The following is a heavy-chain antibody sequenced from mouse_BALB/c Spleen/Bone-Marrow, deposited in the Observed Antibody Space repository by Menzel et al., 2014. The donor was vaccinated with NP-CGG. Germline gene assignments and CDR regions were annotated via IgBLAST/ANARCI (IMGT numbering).Heavy chain of an antibody. V-gene: IGHV1S135*01. Sequence: EVQLQQSGPELVKPGALVKVSCKASGYTFTNYNMYWVKQSHGKSLEWIGYIDPYSGGSRYNQNFKGKATLTVDKSSSTAYMHLNSLTSEDSAVYYCARRVYYDYYAMDYWGQGTSVTVSS. J-gene: IGHJ4*01. CDR3: ARRVYYDYYAMDY. D-gene: IGHD1-1*01. CDR1: GYTFTNYN. CDR2: IDPYSGGS.